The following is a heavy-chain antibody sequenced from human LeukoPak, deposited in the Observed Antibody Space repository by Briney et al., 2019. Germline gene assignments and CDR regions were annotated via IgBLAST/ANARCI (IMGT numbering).Heavy chain of an antibody. CDR2: ISGSGGST. J-gene: IGHJ4*02. Sequence: GGSLRLSCAASGFTFSSYAMSWVRQAPGKGLEWVSAISGSGGSTYYADSVKGRFTISRDNSKNTLYLQMNSLRADDTAVYYCARVTSSGWYTLDYWGQGTLVTVSS. D-gene: IGHD6-19*01. V-gene: IGHV3-23*01. CDR3: ARVTSSGWYTLDY. CDR1: GFTFSSYA.